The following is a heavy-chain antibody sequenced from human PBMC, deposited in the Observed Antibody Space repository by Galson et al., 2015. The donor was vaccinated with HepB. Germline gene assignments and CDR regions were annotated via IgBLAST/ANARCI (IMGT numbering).Heavy chain of an antibody. CDR2: LSGSGSFL. D-gene: IGHD2-8*01. V-gene: IGHV3-23*01. CDR3: AKDQSNGYFDY. J-gene: IGHJ4*02. CDR1: GFTFSSYA. Sequence: SLRLSCAASGFTFSSYAMNWVRQAPGKGLEWVSGLSGSGSFLYYADSVKGRFTISRDNSKNTLHLQMSSLRAEDTAVYYCAKDQSNGYFDYWGQGTVVTVSS.